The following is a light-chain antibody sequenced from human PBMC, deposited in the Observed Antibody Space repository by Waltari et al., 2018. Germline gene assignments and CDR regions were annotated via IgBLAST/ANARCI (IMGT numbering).Light chain of an antibody. CDR3: QQYIVYTRT. Sequence: DIPMTQYPAPLHAYVGDILTVTCRASQNVDSGLAWYQQKPGEAPRALIYKASILENGVPSRFSGSGSGTVFTLTINSLQPDDVATYYCQQYIVYTRTFGQGTKVDLK. CDR2: KAS. V-gene: IGKV1-5*03. CDR1: QNVDSG. J-gene: IGKJ1*01.